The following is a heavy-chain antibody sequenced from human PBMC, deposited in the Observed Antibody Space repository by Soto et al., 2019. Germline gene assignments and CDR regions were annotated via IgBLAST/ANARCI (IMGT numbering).Heavy chain of an antibody. V-gene: IGHV3-30*18. CDR2: ISYDGSNK. D-gene: IGHD1-26*01. Sequence: QVQLVESGGGVVQPGRSLRLSCAASGFTFRSYGMHWVRQAPAKGLEWVAVISYDGSNKYYADSVKGRFTIFRDNSKNTLYLQMNSLIAEDTAVYYCAKGGVGSTSNDFAIWGQGTMVTVSS. CDR1: GFTFRSYG. CDR3: AKGGVGSTSNDFAI. J-gene: IGHJ3*02.